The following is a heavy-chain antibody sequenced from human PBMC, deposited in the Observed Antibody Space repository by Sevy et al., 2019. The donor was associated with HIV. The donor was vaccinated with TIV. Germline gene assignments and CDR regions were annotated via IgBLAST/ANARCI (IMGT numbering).Heavy chain of an antibody. J-gene: IGHJ3*02. CDR3: AKDGNYYDSSGYYYGAFDI. D-gene: IGHD3-22*01. CDR1: GFTFSSYG. Sequence: GGSLRLSCAASGFTFSSYGMHWVRQAPGKGLEWVAVISYDGSNKYYADSVKGRFTTSRDNSKNTLYLQMNSLRAEDTAVYYCAKDGNYYDSSGYYYGAFDIWGQGTMVTVSS. CDR2: ISYDGSNK. V-gene: IGHV3-30*18.